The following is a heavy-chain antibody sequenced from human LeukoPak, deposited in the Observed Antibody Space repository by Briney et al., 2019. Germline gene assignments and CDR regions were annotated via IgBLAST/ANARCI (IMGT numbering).Heavy chain of an antibody. D-gene: IGHD2-15*01. J-gene: IGHJ5*02. CDR3: ARGQRPYQIVVVVAATRYWFDP. Sequence: ASVKVSCKASGYTFTSYGINWVRQATGQGLEWMGWMNPNSGNTGYAQKFHGRVTITRNTSISTVYMELSSLRSEDTAVYYCARGQRPYQIVVVVAATRYWFDPWGQGTLVTVSS. CDR2: MNPNSGNT. V-gene: IGHV1-8*03. CDR1: GYTFTSYG.